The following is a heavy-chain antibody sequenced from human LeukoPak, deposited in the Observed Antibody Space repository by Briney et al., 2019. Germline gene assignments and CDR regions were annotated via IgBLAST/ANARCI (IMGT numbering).Heavy chain of an antibody. J-gene: IGHJ4*02. CDR3: ASGPGYVWGSYRRDGDSDY. D-gene: IGHD3-16*02. Sequence: SETLSLTCTVSGGSISSYYWGWIRQPPGKGLEWIGSIYHSGSTYYNPSLKSRVTVSVDTSKNQFSLKLSSVTAADTAVYYCASGPGYVWGSYRRDGDSDYWGQGTLVTVSS. CDR1: GGSISSYY. V-gene: IGHV4-39*07. CDR2: IYHSGST.